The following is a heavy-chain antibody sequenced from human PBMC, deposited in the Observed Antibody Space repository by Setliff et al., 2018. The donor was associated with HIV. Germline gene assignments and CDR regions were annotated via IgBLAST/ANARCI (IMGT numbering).Heavy chain of an antibody. CDR1: GYTFTSYA. Sequence: ASVKVSCKASGYTFTSYALHWVRQAPGQRLEWMGWVNADNGNTKYSEKFQGRVTLTRDTSTNTVYMELSSLRSEDTAVYYCAREAHSAWNRGAVATLYFGYWGQGTLVTVSS. CDR2: VNADNGNT. V-gene: IGHV1-3*01. J-gene: IGHJ4*02. CDR3: AREAHSAWNRGAVATLYFGY. D-gene: IGHD1-1*01.